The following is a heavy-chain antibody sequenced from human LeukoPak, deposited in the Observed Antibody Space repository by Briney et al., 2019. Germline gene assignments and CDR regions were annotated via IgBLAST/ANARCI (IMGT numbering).Heavy chain of an antibody. CDR3: AKGSPRLAAVAYTGLDY. J-gene: IGHJ4*02. CDR2: ISGSGGST. D-gene: IGHD6-13*01. Sequence: GGSLRLSCAASGFTFSSYAMSWVRQAPGKGLEWVSAISGSGGSTYYADSVKGRFTISRDNSKNTLYLQMNSLRAEDTAVYYCAKGSPRLAAVAYTGLDYWGQGTLVTVSS. V-gene: IGHV3-23*01. CDR1: GFTFSSYA.